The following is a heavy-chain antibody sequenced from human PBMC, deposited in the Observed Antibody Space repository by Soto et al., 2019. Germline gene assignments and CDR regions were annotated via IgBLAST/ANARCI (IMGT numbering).Heavy chain of an antibody. CDR2: IHWADDQ. J-gene: IGHJ6*03. Sequence: SGPTLVNRTPSLTLTCTVSGSSLTTSGVGVAWGRQPAGKAVEWLPLIHWADDQRYSPSLRSRLTITKDTSSNQVVLIMANVDPVDTATYFCAHVRFHYSNSVHYFYNMDVWGQGTTVTVSS. D-gene: IGHD4-4*01. CDR1: GSSLTTSGVG. V-gene: IGHV2-5*02. CDR3: AHVRFHYSNSVHYFYNMDV.